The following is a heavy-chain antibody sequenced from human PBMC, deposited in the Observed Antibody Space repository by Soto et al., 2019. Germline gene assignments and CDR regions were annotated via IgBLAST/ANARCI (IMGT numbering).Heavy chain of an antibody. D-gene: IGHD3-22*01. V-gene: IGHV4-30-4*01. CDR3: ARADRVEPPPT. J-gene: IGHJ4*02. CDR1: VGSISSGDYY. CDR2: IYYSGST. Sequence: PSETLSLTCTVSVGSISSGDYYWSWIRQPPGKGLEWIGYIYYSGSTYYNPSLKSRVTISADTSKNQFSLKLSSVTAADTAVYYCARADRVEPPPTWGQGTLVTVSS.